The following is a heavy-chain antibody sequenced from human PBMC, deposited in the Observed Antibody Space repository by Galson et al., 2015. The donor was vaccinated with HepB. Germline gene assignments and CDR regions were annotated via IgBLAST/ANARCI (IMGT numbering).Heavy chain of an antibody. CDR1: GFSFSSYA. D-gene: IGHD2-2*01. Sequence: SLRLSCAASGFSFSSYAMNWVRQAPGKGLEFVSAISGDGRSTSFASSVEGRFTISRDNPKNTLYLQMGSLRAEDMAVYYCARGHCSNVGCYRSDYWGQGTLVTVSS. CDR3: ARGHCSNVGCYRSDY. V-gene: IGHV3-64*01. CDR2: ISGDGRST. J-gene: IGHJ4*02.